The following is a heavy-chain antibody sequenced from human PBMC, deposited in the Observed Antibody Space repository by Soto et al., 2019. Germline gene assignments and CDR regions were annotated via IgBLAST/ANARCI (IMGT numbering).Heavy chain of an antibody. J-gene: IGHJ4*02. D-gene: IGHD3-22*01. CDR2: IKSKTDGGTT. Sequence: EVQLVESGGGLVKPGGSLRLSCAASGFTFSNAWMNWVRQAPEKGLEWVGRIKSKTDGGTTDYAAPVKGRFTISRDDSKNTLYLQMNSLKTEDTAVYYCTTDYHFGGYQFFDYWGQGTLVTVSS. CDR3: TTDYHFGGYQFFDY. V-gene: IGHV3-15*07. CDR1: GFTFSNAW.